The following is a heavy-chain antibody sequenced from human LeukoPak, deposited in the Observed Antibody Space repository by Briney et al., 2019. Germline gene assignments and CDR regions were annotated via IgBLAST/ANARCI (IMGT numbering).Heavy chain of an antibody. CDR3: ARDRHYDSSGYPSSDAFDI. V-gene: IGHV1-18*01. D-gene: IGHD3-22*01. CDR2: ISAYNGNT. Sequence: ASVKVSCKASGYTFTSYGISWVRQAPGQGLEWMGWISAYNGNTNYAQKLQGRVTMTTDTSTSTAYMELRSLRSDDTAVYYCARDRHYDSSGYPSSDAFDIWGQGTMVTVSS. CDR1: GYTFTSYG. J-gene: IGHJ3*02.